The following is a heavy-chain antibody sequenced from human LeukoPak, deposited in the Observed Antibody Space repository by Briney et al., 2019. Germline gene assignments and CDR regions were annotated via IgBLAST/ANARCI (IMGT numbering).Heavy chain of an antibody. Sequence: GESLKISCKSSGYTFTNYWIGWVRQMLGNGLEWMGIIYPGDSDTRYSPSFQGQVTMSVDQSTTTAYLQWSSLRASDTAMYYCARQGPYGSGSYSEFDRWGQGTLVIVSA. CDR1: GYTFTNYW. J-gene: IGHJ4*02. D-gene: IGHD3-10*01. CDR2: IYPGDSDT. CDR3: ARQGPYGSGSYSEFDR. V-gene: IGHV5-51*01.